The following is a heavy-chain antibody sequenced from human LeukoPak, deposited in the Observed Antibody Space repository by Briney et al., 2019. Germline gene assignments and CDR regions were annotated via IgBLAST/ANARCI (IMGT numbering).Heavy chain of an antibody. D-gene: IGHD3-22*01. CDR2: IRHDGSYQ. Sequence: GGSLRLSCAAFGFTFSSYGMHWVRQTPGKGLEWVAFIRHDGSYQQYADSVKGRFTVSRGNSKDMVYLQMNSLRTEDTAVYYCAKNRDSSDYPRDFDFWGQGTLVTVSS. J-gene: IGHJ4*02. CDR1: GFTFSSYG. CDR3: AKNRDSSDYPRDFDF. V-gene: IGHV3-30*02.